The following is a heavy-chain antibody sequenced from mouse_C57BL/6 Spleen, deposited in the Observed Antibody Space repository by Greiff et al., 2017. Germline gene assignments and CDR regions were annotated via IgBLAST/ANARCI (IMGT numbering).Heavy chain of an antibody. Sequence: VQLQQSGPELVKPGASVKISCKASVYSFTDYNLNWVKQSNGKSLEWIGVINPNYGTTSYNQKFKGKATLTVDQSSSTAYMQLNSLTSEDSAVYYCASYYYGSSLYYFDYWGQGTTLTVSS. D-gene: IGHD1-1*01. V-gene: IGHV1-39*01. CDR3: ASYYYGSSLYYFDY. CDR1: VYSFTDYN. CDR2: INPNYGTT. J-gene: IGHJ2*01.